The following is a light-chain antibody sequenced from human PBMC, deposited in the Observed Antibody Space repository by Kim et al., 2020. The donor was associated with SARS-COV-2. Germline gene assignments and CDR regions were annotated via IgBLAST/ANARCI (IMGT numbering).Light chain of an antibody. Sequence: QSVLTQPPSASGTPGQMVTISCSGSSSNIGSNNVVWYQQLPGAAPTLLIFSNNQRPSGIPDPFSGSRSGTSASLAISGLQSGDEADYYCAVWDDSLNQGVFGAGTQLTVL. CDR1: SSNIGSNN. V-gene: IGLV1-44*01. CDR3: AVWDDSLNQGV. CDR2: SNN. J-gene: IGLJ3*02.